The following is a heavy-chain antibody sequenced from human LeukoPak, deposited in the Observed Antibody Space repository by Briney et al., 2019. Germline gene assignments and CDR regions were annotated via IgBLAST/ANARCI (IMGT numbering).Heavy chain of an antibody. D-gene: IGHD5-24*01. Sequence: GASVEFSCKASGYTLTSYDINWVRQATGQGLEWIGWINPNSGRTGYAQNFQGRITITRNTSISTAYMELSSLRSEDTAVYYCARGGIVGDGYNPIDYWGQGTLVTVSS. CDR2: INPNSGRT. V-gene: IGHV1-8*01. CDR1: GYTLTSYD. J-gene: IGHJ4*02. CDR3: ARGGIVGDGYNPIDY.